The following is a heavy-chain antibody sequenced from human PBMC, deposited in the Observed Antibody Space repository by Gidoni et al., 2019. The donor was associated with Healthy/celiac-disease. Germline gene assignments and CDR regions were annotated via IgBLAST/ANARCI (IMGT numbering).Heavy chain of an antibody. D-gene: IGHD3-16*02. CDR3: ARRRSYPPRGFDY. CDR1: GGSISSSSYY. Sequence: QLQLQESGPGLVKPSETLSLTCTVSGGSISSSSYYWGWIRQPPGKGLEWIGSIYYSGSTYYNPSLKSRVTISVDTSKNQFSLKLSSVTAADTAVYYCARRRSYPPRGFDYWGQGTLVTVSS. CDR2: IYYSGST. V-gene: IGHV4-39*01. J-gene: IGHJ4*02.